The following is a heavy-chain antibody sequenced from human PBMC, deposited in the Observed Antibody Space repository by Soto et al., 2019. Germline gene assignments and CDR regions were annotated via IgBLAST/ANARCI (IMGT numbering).Heavy chain of an antibody. Sequence: GASVKVSCKASGFTFTSSAVQWVRQARGQRLEWIGWIVVGSGNTNYAQKFQERVTITRDMSTSTAYMELSSLRFEDTAVYYCAAEGRTYCGGDCYDAFDIWGQGTMVTVSS. V-gene: IGHV1-58*01. J-gene: IGHJ3*02. D-gene: IGHD2-21*02. CDR3: AAEGRTYCGGDCYDAFDI. CDR1: GFTFTSSA. CDR2: IVVGSGNT.